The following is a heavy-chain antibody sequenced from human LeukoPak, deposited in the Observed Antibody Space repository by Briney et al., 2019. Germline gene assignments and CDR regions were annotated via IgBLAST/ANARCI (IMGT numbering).Heavy chain of an antibody. V-gene: IGHV3-21*01. J-gene: IGHJ6*03. CDR3: ARDPYSGGYWNYYYYYMDV. D-gene: IGHD1-26*01. CDR2: ITSSSSYI. Sequence: GGSLRLSCAASGFTFSSYEMNWVRQAPGKGLEWVSSITSSSSYIYYADSVKGRFTISRDNAKNSLFLQMNSLTAEDTAVYYCARDPYSGGYWNYYYYYMDVWGKGTTVTISS. CDR1: GFTFSSYE.